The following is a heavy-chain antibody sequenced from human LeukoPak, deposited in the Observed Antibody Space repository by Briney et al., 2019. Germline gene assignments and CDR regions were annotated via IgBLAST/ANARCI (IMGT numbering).Heavy chain of an antibody. J-gene: IGHJ4*02. Sequence: SETLSLACTVSGDSISTYYWSWIRQPPGKGLEWIGYIHYSGSTNYNPSLRSRVTISVDTSKNQFSLKLSSAAAADTAGYFCGSRAINSVMFDYWGQGTLVTVSS. V-gene: IGHV4-59*08. CDR1: GDSISTYY. CDR3: GSRAINSVMFDY. D-gene: IGHD3-16*01. CDR2: IHYSGST.